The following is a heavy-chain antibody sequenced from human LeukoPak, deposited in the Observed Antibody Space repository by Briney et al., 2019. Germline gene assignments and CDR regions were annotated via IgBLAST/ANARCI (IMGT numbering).Heavy chain of an antibody. CDR2: IYYSGAT. V-gene: IGHV4-39*01. J-gene: IGHJ5*02. Sequence: SETLSLTCTLSVDSISSSSYYWAWIRHPPGKGLEWIGRIYYSGATHYNPSLKTRVPISRDTSKNQFSLKLTYVTATGTAVYYCARHLRPTLDWIDPWGQGTLVTVSS. D-gene: IGHD2/OR15-2a*01. CDR1: VDSISSSSYY. CDR3: ARHLRPTLDWIDP.